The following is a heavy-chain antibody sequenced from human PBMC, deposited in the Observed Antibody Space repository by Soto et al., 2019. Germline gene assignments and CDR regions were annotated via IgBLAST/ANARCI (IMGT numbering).Heavy chain of an antibody. V-gene: IGHV1-69*01. Sequence: QVQLVQSGAEVKKPGSSVKVSCKASGGTFSSYAISWVRQAPGQGLEWMGGIIPIFGTANYAQKFQGRVTITADESTSTAYMELSSLRSEDTAVYYCARDRSSIAAPPGWFDPWGQGPLVTVSS. CDR2: IIPIFGTA. CDR3: ARDRSSIAAPPGWFDP. CDR1: GGTFSSYA. J-gene: IGHJ5*02. D-gene: IGHD6-6*01.